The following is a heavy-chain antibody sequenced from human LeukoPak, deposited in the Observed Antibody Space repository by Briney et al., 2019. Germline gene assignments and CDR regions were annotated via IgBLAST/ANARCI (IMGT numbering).Heavy chain of an antibody. Sequence: PGRSLRLSCAASGFTFDDYAMHWVRQAPGKGLEWVSAISGSGGSTYYADSVKGRFTISRDNSKNTLYLQMNSLIVEDTAVYYCAKDLTGGSTRVVPAANPFDPWGQGTLVTVSS. J-gene: IGHJ5*02. CDR1: GFTFDDYA. CDR2: ISGSGGST. D-gene: IGHD2-2*01. V-gene: IGHV3-23*01. CDR3: AKDLTGGSTRVVPAANPFDP.